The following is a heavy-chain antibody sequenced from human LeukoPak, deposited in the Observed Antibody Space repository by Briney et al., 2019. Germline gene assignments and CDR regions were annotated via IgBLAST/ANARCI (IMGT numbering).Heavy chain of an antibody. Sequence: GGSLRLSCATSGFTFHDYYMFWIRQAPGKGLEWVAYVSHSSTTIYYADSVKGRFTVSRDNAKNSLYLQMNSLRAEDTAVYYCAELGITMIGGVWGKGTTVTISS. CDR2: VSHSSTTI. CDR3: AELGITMIGGV. V-gene: IGHV3-11*04. J-gene: IGHJ6*04. D-gene: IGHD3-10*02. CDR1: GFTFHDYY.